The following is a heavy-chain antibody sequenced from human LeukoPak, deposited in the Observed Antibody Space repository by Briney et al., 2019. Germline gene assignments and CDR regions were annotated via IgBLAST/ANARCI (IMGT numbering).Heavy chain of an antibody. V-gene: IGHV3-23*01. CDR3: AKDAAAATYYYDSSGYYYRY. J-gene: IGHJ4*02. Sequence: GGSLRLSCAASGFTFSSYSMSWVRQAPGKGLEWVSAISGSGGSTYYADSVKGRFTISRDNSKNTLYLQMNSLRAEDTAVYYCAKDAAAATYYYDSSGYYYRYWGQGTLVTVSS. CDR2: ISGSGGST. CDR1: GFTFSSYS. D-gene: IGHD3-22*01.